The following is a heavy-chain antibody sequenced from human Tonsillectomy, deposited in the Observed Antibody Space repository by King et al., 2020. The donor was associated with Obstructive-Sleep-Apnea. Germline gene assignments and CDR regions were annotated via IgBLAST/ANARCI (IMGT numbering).Heavy chain of an antibody. J-gene: IGHJ4*02. Sequence: QLQLQESGPRLVKPSETLSLTCTVSGGSITGSPYYWGWIRQPPGKGLEWIGSIYHSGSIYYNPSLKSRVTISVDTSKNQFSLKLSSVTAADTALYYCAKTKETKPFYFDSWGQGTPVTVSS. D-gene: IGHD2-8*01. V-gene: IGHV4-39*07. CDR2: IYHSGSI. CDR1: GGSITGSPYY. CDR3: AKTKETKPFYFDS.